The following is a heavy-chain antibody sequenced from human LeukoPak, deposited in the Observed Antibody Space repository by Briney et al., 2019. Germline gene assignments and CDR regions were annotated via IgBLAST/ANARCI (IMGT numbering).Heavy chain of an antibody. CDR2: VIASGAAT. V-gene: IGHV3-23*01. D-gene: IGHD3-10*01. CDR3: VKDQSGSGSW. Sequence: PGGSLRISCAASGFTFSRYAMSWVRQAPGKGLEWVSAVIASGAATYYADSVKGRFTISRDNSKNTLYLQVHSLRTEDTAVYYCVKDQSGSGSWWGQGTLVTVSS. J-gene: IGHJ4*02. CDR1: GFTFSRYA.